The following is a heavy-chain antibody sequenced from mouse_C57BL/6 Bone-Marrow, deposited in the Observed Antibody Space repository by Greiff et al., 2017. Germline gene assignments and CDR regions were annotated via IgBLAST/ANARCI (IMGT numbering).Heavy chain of an antibody. CDR2: MHPNGGSP. J-gene: IGHJ4*01. CDR1: GYTFTNYW. CDR3: ARSYDYDDYTMDY. D-gene: IGHD2-4*01. V-gene: IGHV1-64*01. Sequence: VQLQQPGAELVKPGASVKLSCKASGYTFTNYWMHWVKQRPGQGLEWIGMMHPNGGSPDYNEKFKSEATLSVYKSSRTAYMELSSLTSEDSAVYYCARSYDYDDYTMDYWGQGTSVTGSS.